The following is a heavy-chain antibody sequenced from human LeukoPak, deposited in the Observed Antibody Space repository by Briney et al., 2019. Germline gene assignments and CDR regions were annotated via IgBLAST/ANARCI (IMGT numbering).Heavy chain of an antibody. CDR1: GFTFSSYE. J-gene: IGHJ6*02. CDR2: ISSSGSTI. CDR3: ARVERSYYYYGMDV. D-gene: IGHD1-1*01. Sequence: PGGSLRLSCAASGFTFSSYEMNWVRQAPGKGLEWVSYISSSGSTIYYADSVKGRFTISRDNAKNSLYLQMNSLRAEDTAVYYCARVERSYYYYGMDVWGQGTTVTVSS. V-gene: IGHV3-48*03.